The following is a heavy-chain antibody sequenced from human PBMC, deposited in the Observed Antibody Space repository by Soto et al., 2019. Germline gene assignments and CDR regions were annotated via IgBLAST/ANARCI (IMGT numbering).Heavy chain of an antibody. Sequence: EVQLLQTGGGLVQPGESLRLSCAASGFAFRRYAVTWVRQGPGRGLEWVATIHSGGRDSYYGASVKGRFTVSRDNYNNTGDLYMSSLGAEDTAVYYCTKGRGGSGKVPLDFWGQGTLVAVSS. CDR2: IHSGGRDS. J-gene: IGHJ4*02. CDR3: TKGRGGSGKVPLDF. CDR1: GFAFRRYA. V-gene: IGHV3-23*01. D-gene: IGHD3-10*01.